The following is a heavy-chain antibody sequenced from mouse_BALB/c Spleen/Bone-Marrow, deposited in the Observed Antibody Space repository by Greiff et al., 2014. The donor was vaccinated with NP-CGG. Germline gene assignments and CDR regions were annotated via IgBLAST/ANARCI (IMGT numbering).Heavy chain of an antibody. D-gene: IGHD2-14*01. CDR1: GFNIKDTY. Sequence: EVQLVESGAELVKPGASVKLSCTASGFNIKDTYIHWVKQRPEQGLEWIGRIDPANGNTKYDPKSQGKATITTDTSSNTAYLQLSSLTSEDTAVYYCAQGYDWAMDYWGQGTSVTVSS. V-gene: IGHV14-3*02. CDR2: IDPANGNT. J-gene: IGHJ4*01. CDR3: AQGYDWAMDY.